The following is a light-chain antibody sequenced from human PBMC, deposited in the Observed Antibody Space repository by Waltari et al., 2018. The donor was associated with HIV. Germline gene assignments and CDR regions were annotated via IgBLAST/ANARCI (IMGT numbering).Light chain of an antibody. V-gene: IGLV2-14*01. Sequence: QSALTQPASVSGSPGQSITISCTGTSSDVGGYNYVSWYQQHPGKAPKFMIYEVSNRPSGVSKRFSGSKSGNTASLTISGLQAEDEADYYSSSYTSTSTGVFGTGTKVTVL. CDR1: SSDVGGYNY. CDR3: SSYTSTSTGV. CDR2: EVS. J-gene: IGLJ1*01.